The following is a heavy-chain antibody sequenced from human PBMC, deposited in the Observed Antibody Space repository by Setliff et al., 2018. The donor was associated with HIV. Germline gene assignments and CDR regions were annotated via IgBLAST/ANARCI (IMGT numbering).Heavy chain of an antibody. CDR3: ARLTTTYYYDSSAYYHPV. D-gene: IGHD3-22*01. J-gene: IGHJ4*02. V-gene: IGHV4-59*11. Sequence: SETLSLTCTVSGGSISSHFWSWIRQPPGKGLEWIGTVSYSGSTNYNPSLKSRVTISVDTSENQFSLKLSSVTAADTAVYYCARLTTTYYYDSSAYYHPVWGQGTLVTVSS. CDR2: VSYSGST. CDR1: GGSISSHF.